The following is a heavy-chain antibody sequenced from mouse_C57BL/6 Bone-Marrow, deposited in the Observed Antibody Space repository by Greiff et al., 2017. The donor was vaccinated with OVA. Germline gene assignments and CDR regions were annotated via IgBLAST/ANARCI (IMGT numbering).Heavy chain of an antibody. CDR1: GFNIKDYY. D-gene: IGHD1-1*01. CDR3: TTRDTTVPPFAY. V-gene: IGHV14-1*01. J-gene: IGHJ3*01. CDR2: IDPEDGDT. Sequence: VQLQQSGAELVRPGASVKLSCTASGFNIKDYYMHWVKQRPEQGLEWIGRIDPEDGDTEYAPKFQGKATMTADTSSNTAYLQLSSLTSEDTAVYYCTTRDTTVPPFAYWGQGTLVTVSA.